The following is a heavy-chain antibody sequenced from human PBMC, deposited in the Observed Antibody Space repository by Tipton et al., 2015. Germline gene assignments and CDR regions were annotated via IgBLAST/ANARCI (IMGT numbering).Heavy chain of an antibody. CDR2: IFHRGDT. CDR3: ARDLEHGMDV. CDR1: GYSISSGYY. V-gene: IGHV4-38-2*02. J-gene: IGHJ6*02. Sequence: TLSLTCDVSGYSISSGYYWGWIRQPPGKGLEWIGSIFHRGDTNYNPSLKSRVTMSRDTSKNQFSLKMSSVTAADTAVYFCARDLEHGMDVRGQGTTVTVS.